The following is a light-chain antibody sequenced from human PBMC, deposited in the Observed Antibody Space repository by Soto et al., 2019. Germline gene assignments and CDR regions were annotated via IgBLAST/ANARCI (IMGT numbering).Light chain of an antibody. Sequence: QSVLTQPASVSGSPGQSISISCTGTSSDVGDYNFVSWYQQHPGKAPKLMIFEVNNRPSGISNRFSGSKSGNTASLTISGLQAEDEADYYCSSYTSSSTIVLFGGGTKLTVL. J-gene: IGLJ2*01. CDR3: SSYTSSSTIVL. CDR2: EVN. CDR1: SSDVGDYNF. V-gene: IGLV2-14*01.